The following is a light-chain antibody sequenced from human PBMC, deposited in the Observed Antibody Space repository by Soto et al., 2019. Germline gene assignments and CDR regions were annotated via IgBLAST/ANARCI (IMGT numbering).Light chain of an antibody. V-gene: IGKV3-20*01. Sequence: IVLTQSPGALSLSPGEGATLSCRASQSIKNNFLAWYQQRPGQAPRLLIHAASIRASGIPDRFTGTASGTDFTITISGLEPDDFAVYYCQQYGTSRTFGGGTKVE. CDR2: AAS. CDR1: QSIKNNF. J-gene: IGKJ4*01. CDR3: QQYGTSRT.